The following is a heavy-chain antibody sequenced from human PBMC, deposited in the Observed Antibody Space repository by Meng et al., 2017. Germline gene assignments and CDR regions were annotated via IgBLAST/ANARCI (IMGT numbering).Heavy chain of an antibody. CDR3: AKVGYSSGRNPDY. D-gene: IGHD6-19*01. J-gene: IGHJ4*02. CDR1: GFTFSDYG. Sequence: GESLKISCTASGFTFSDYGMHWVRRAPGKGLEWVSATGLVGDTYYSDSVKGRFTVSRENAQTSVFLQMDDLGAGDTAVYCCAKVGYSSGRNPDYWGQGTLVTVSS. V-gene: IGHV3-13*01. CDR2: TGLVGDT.